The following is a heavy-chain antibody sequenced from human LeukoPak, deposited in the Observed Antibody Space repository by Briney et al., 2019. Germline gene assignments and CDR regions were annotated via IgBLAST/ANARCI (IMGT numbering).Heavy chain of an antibody. Sequence: PGGSLRLSCAASGFTFSSYWMSWVRQAPGKGLEWVANIKQDGSEKYYVDSVKGRFTISRDNAKNSLYLQMNSLRAEDTAVYYCAREADYYDILTGYSKGIDYWGQGTLVTVSS. V-gene: IGHV3-7*01. CDR3: AREADYYDILTGYSKGIDY. J-gene: IGHJ4*02. CDR2: IKQDGSEK. D-gene: IGHD3-9*01. CDR1: GFTFSSYW.